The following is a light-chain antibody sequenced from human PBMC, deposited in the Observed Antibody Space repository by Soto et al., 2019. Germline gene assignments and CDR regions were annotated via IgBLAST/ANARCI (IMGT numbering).Light chain of an antibody. V-gene: IGLV2-11*01. CDR1: SSDVGGYNF. Sequence: QSALTQPRSVSGSPGQSVTISCTGTSSDVGGYNFVSWYLQHPGKAPKLMIYDVSKRPSGVPDRFSGSKSGNTASLTISGLQAEDDADYYCCSYAGSYTWGVGTGTKVTVL. J-gene: IGLJ1*01. CDR3: CSYAGSYTWG. CDR2: DVS.